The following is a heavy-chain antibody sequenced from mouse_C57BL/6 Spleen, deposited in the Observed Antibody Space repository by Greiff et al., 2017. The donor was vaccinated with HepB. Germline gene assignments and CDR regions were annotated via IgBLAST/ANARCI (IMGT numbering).Heavy chain of an antibody. CDR3: ARSGTGTHMDY. D-gene: IGHD4-1*01. J-gene: IGHJ4*01. CDR1: GYTFTSYG. V-gene: IGHV1-81*01. Sequence: VQLQQSGAELARPGASVKLSCKASGYTFTSYGISWVKQRTGQGLEWIGEISPRSGNTSYNEKFKGKATLTADKSSSTAYMELRSLTSEDSAVYFCARSGTGTHMDYWGQGTSGTVAS. CDR2: ISPRSGNT.